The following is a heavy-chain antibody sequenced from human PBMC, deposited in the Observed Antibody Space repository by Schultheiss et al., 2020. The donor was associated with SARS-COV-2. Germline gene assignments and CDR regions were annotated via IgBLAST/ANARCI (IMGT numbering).Heavy chain of an antibody. J-gene: IGHJ6*02. V-gene: IGHV4-39*07. CDR3: AREGYSVSTQMGYGMDV. Sequence: SETLSLTCTVSGGSISSSSYYWGWIRQPPGKGLEWIGSIYYSGSTNYNPSLKSRVTISVDTSKNQFSLKLSSVTAADTAVYYCAREGYSVSTQMGYGMDVWGQGTTVTVSS. CDR1: GGSISSSSYY. D-gene: IGHD5/OR15-5a*01. CDR2: IYYSGST.